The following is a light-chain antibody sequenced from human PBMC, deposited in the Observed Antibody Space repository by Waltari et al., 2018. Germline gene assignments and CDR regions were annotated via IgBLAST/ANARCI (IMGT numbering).Light chain of an antibody. CDR3: ASFAGSNTL. CDR2: EVS. Sequence: QSALTQPPSASGSPGQSVTMSCTGTSPHAGVYTYVSWYQQPPGKAPKLLIYEVSERPSGVPDRFSGSKSGNTASLTVSGLQPEDEADYYCASFAGSNTLFGGGTKLTVL. V-gene: IGLV2-8*01. J-gene: IGLJ2*01. CDR1: SPHAGVYTY.